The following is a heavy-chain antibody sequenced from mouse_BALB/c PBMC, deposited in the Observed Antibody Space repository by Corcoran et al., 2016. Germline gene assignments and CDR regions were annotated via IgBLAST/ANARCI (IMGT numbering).Heavy chain of an antibody. J-gene: IGHJ4*01. Sequence: QIQLVQSGPELKKPGETVKISCKASGYTFTNYGMNWMKRAPGKGLKWMGWINTYTGEPTYADDFKGRFAFSLETSASTAYLQINNLKNEDTATYFCAREPRAMDYWGQGTSVTVSS. CDR1: GYTFTNYG. CDR3: AREPRAMDY. CDR2: INTYTGEP. V-gene: IGHV9-3-1*01.